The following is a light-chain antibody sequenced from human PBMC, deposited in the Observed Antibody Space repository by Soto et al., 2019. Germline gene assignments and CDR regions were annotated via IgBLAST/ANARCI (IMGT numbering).Light chain of an antibody. Sequence: AIRMTQSPSSFSASTGDRVTITCRASQGISSYLAWYQQKPGKAPKLLIYAASTLQSGVPSRFSGSGSGTDFTLTISCLHSEDFATYYCQQYYSYPGTFGQGNKLEIK. CDR3: QQYYSYPGT. V-gene: IGKV1-8*01. CDR2: AAS. J-gene: IGKJ2*01. CDR1: QGISSY.